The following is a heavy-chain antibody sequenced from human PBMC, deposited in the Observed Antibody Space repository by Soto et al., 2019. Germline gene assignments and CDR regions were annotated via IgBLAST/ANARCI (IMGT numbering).Heavy chain of an antibody. CDR2: IYYSGST. D-gene: IGHD6-19*01. J-gene: IGHJ5*02. V-gene: IGHV4-39*01. Sequence: SETLSLTCPVSGGSISSSSYYWGWIRQPPGKGLEWIGSIYYSGSTYYNPSLKSRVTISVDTSKNQFSLKLSSVTAADTAVYYCARTAGPTPFDPWGQGTPVTVSS. CDR1: GGSISSSSYY. CDR3: ARTAGPTPFDP.